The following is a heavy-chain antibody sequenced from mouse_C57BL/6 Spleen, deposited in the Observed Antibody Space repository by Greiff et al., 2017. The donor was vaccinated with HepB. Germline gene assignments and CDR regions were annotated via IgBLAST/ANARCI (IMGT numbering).Heavy chain of an antibody. CDR1: GYSITSGYY. Sequence: EVQLVESGPGLVKPSQSLSLTCSVTGYSITSGYYWNWIRQFPGNKLEWMGYISYDGSNNYNPSLKNRISITRDTSKNQFFLKLNSVTTEDTATYYCASGTMMDGFAYWGQGTLVTVSA. CDR2: ISYDGSN. D-gene: IGHD2-3*01. J-gene: IGHJ3*01. V-gene: IGHV3-6*01. CDR3: ASGTMMDGFAY.